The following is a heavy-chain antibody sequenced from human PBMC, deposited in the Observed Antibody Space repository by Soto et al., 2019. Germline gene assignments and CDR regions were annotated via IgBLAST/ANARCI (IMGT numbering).Heavy chain of an antibody. CDR3: AKDMENGYNPYYYYGMDV. CDR1: GFNFNDYG. CDR2: ISWNSVSI. V-gene: IGHV3-9*01. D-gene: IGHD3-10*01. J-gene: IGHJ6*02. Sequence: GGSLRLSCAASGFNFNDYGMHWVRQAPGKGLEWVSSISWNSVSIGYADSVRGRFTISRDNAKNSLYLQMNSLRAEDTALYYCAKDMENGYNPYYYYGMDVWGQGTTVTVSS.